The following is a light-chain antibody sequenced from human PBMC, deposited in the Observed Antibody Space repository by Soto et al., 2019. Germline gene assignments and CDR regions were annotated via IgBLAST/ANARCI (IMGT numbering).Light chain of an antibody. CDR1: SSDVGGYNF. J-gene: IGLJ2*01. CDR2: EVN. CDR3: SSYAGSTNFVV. V-gene: IGLV2-8*01. Sequence: QSVLTQPPSASGSPGQSVTISCTGTSSDVGGYNFVSWYQQHPGKAPKLMIYEVNKRPSGVPDRFSGSKPGSTASLTVSGLQAEDEADYYCSSYAGSTNFVVFGGGTKLTVL.